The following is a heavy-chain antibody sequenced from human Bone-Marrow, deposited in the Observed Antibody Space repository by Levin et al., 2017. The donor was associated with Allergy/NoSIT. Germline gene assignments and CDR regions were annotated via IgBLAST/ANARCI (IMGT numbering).Heavy chain of an antibody. CDR2: ISYDGSNK. CDR1: GFTFSSYG. V-gene: IGHV3-30*18. CDR3: AKAYNFWSGYYDY. J-gene: IGHJ4*02. D-gene: IGHD3-3*01. Sequence: LSLTCAASGFTFSSYGMHWVRQAPGKGPEWVAVISYDGSNKYYGDSVKGRFTISRDNSKNTLYLQMNSLRAEDTAVYYCAKAYNFWSGYYDYWGQGTLVTVSS.